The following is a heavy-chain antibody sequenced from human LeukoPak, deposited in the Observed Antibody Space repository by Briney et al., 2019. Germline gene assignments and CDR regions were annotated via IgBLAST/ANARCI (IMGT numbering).Heavy chain of an antibody. V-gene: IGHV4-61*02. CDR2: IYTSGST. CDR3: ARVQVLAAAGRGDAFDI. Sequence: SSETLSLTCTVSGGSISSGSYYWSWIRQPAGKGLEWIGRIYTSGSTNYNPSLKSRVTISVDTSKNQFSLKLSSVTAADTAVYYCARVQVLAAAGRGDAFDIWGQGTMVTVSS. CDR1: GGSISSGSYY. D-gene: IGHD6-13*01. J-gene: IGHJ3*02.